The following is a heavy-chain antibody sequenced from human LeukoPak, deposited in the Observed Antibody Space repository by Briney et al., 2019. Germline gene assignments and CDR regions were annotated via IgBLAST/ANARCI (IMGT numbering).Heavy chain of an antibody. J-gene: IGHJ4*02. CDR1: GLTFDDYA. V-gene: IGHV3-9*01. Sequence: GGSLRLSCAASGLTFDDYAMHWVRQAPGKGLEWVSGISWNSGSIGYADSVKGRFTISRDNAKNSLYLQMNSLRAEDTAFYYCAKDTSYDILTGSFDYWGQGTLVTVSS. D-gene: IGHD3-9*01. CDR2: ISWNSGSI. CDR3: AKDTSYDILTGSFDY.